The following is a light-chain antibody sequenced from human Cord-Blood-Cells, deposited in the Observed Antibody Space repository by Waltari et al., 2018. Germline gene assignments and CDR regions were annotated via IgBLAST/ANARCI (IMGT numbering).Light chain of an antibody. CDR2: DVS. J-gene: IGLJ1*01. CDR3: SSYTSSSTLV. Sequence: QSALTQPASVSGSPGQSITISCTGTSSDVGGYNYVSWYQHHPGKAPKLMIYDVSNRPSGVSNRFSGSKSGNTASLTISVLQAEDEADYYCSSYTSSSTLVFGTGTKVTVL. V-gene: IGLV2-14*03. CDR1: SSDVGGYNY.